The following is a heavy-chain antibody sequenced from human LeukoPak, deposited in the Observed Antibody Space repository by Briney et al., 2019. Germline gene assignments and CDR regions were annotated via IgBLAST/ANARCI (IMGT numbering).Heavy chain of an antibody. Sequence: ASVKVSCKASGYTFTSYGISWVRQAPGQGLAWMGWISAYNGNTNYAQKLQGRVTMTTDTSTSTAYMELRSLRSDDTAVYYCAGGDGLGITMVRGVIVDDYWGQGTLVTVSS. CDR1: GYTFTSYG. J-gene: IGHJ4*02. CDR3: AGGDGLGITMVRGVIVDDY. V-gene: IGHV1-18*01. D-gene: IGHD3-10*01. CDR2: ISAYNGNT.